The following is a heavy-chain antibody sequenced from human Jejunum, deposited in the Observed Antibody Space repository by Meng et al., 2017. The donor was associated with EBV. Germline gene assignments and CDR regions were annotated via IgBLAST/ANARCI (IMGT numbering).Heavy chain of an antibody. Sequence: QVELVQPAAGGKQPGSSLRVSCKASGYTFTGYFIHWVRQGPGQGRELMGRINPNSGGTSYTQKFQGRVTMTREKSITTAYMELSRLGSDDTAVYYCARDYSDSSRQGYWGQGTLVTVSS. V-gene: IGHV1-2*06. CDR3: ARDYSDSSRQGY. J-gene: IGHJ4*02. D-gene: IGHD3-22*01. CDR1: GYTFTGYF. CDR2: INPNSGGT.